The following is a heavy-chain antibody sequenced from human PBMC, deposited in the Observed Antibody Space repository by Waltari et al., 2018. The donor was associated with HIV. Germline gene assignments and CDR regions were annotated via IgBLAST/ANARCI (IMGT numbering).Heavy chain of an antibody. D-gene: IGHD3-22*01. CDR2: IHYNGNT. J-gene: IGHJ4*02. CDR3: ARAEYFYDSRGYYGFDY. Sequence: QVQLQESGPGLVKPSETLSLTCRVSGASISSGSYYWAWIRQPPGKGLEWIGSIHYNGNTYYNPSVRSRVTISVDRNKNQFSLKLSSVAAADAAVYYCARAEYFYDSRGYYGFDYWGQGATVTVSS. V-gene: IGHV4-39*01. CDR1: GASISSGSYY.